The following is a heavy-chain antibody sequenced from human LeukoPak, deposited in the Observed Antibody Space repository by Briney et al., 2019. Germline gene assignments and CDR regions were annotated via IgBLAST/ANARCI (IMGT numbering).Heavy chain of an antibody. J-gene: IGHJ6*02. CDR3: VTNWGSRYYSDMDV. Sequence: ASVKVSCEASGYTFTSYDINWVRQAAGQGLEWMGWMTPNSGFSGYAHKFRGRVTMTGNTSISTAYMELSSLRSEDTAIYYCVTNWGSRYYSDMDVWGQGTTVTVSS. V-gene: IGHV1-8*01. D-gene: IGHD7-27*01. CDR1: GYTFTSYD. CDR2: MTPNSGFS.